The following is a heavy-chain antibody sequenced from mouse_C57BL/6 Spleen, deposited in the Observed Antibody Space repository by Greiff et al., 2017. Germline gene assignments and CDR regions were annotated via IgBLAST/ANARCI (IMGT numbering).Heavy chain of an antibody. Sequence: VQLQQSGPVLVKPGASVKMSCKASGYTFTDYYMNWVKQSHGKSLEWIGVINPYNGGTSYNQKFKGKATLTVDKSSSTAYMELNSLTSEDSAVYYSERERAYYRDFDYWGQGTTLTVSS. CDR2: INPYNGGT. CDR1: GYTFTDYY. CDR3: ERERAYYRDFDY. J-gene: IGHJ2*01. V-gene: IGHV1-19*01. D-gene: IGHD2-12*01.